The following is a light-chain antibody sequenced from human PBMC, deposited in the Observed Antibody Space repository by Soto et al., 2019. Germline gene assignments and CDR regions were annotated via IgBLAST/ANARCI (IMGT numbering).Light chain of an antibody. CDR3: TSYTNSGTLVV. CDR2: DVS. J-gene: IGLJ2*01. CDR1: SSDVGGYNY. Sequence: QSALTQPASVSGSPGQSITISCTGTSSDVGGYNYVSGYQQHPGKAPKLMIYDVSNRPSGISNRFSGSKSGNTASLTISGLQAEDEADYYCTSYTNSGTLVVFGGGTKLTVL. V-gene: IGLV2-14*01.